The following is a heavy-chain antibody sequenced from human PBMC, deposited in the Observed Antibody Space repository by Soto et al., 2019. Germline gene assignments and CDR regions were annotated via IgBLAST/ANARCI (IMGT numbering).Heavy chain of an antibody. CDR3: ARGGVLRYFDWSMAPSSYFDY. J-gene: IGHJ4*02. D-gene: IGHD3-9*01. Sequence: SETLSLTCAVYGGSLSGYYWSWIRQPPGKGLEWIGEINHSGSTNYNPSLKSRVTISVDTSKNQFSLKLSSVTAADTAVYYCARGGVLRYFDWSMAPSSYFDYWGQGTLVTVSS. V-gene: IGHV4-34*01. CDR2: INHSGST. CDR1: GGSLSGYY.